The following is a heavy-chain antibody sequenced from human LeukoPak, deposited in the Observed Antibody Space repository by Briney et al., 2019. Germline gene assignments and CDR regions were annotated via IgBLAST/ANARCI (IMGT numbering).Heavy chain of an antibody. J-gene: IGHJ4*02. CDR1: GFAFSTYE. Sequence: PGGSLRLYCAASGFAFSTYEITWVRQAPGKGLEWVSYISSSGNTIYYADSVKGRFTISRDNAKNSLYLQMNSLRAEDTAVYFCAREEYVESNDYWGQGTLVTVSS. CDR3: AREEYVESNDY. V-gene: IGHV3-48*03. D-gene: IGHD3-3*01. CDR2: ISSSGNTI.